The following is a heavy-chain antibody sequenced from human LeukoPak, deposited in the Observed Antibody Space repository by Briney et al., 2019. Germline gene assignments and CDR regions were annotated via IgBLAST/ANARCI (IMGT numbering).Heavy chain of an antibody. Sequence: SETLSLTCTVPGGSISSSGYDWAWIRQPPGKGLEWIGTIYSNGRTSYDPSLKSRVTIFLDTSKNQFSLRLTSVTAADTAVYYCARGQGYSYGYEWFDPWGQGTLVTVSS. J-gene: IGHJ5*02. V-gene: IGHV4-39*01. D-gene: IGHD5-18*01. CDR2: IYSNGRT. CDR3: ARGQGYSYGYEWFDP. CDR1: GGSISSSGYD.